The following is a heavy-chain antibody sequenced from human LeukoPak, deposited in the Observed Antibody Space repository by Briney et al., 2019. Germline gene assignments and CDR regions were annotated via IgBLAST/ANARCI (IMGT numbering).Heavy chain of an antibody. D-gene: IGHD5-18*01. V-gene: IGHV3-20*04. Sequence: TGGSLRLSCAASGFTFSSYEMNWVRQAPGKGLEWVCGISRNGGSTGYAASVKGRFTISKNNAENSLFLQMNSLRAEDTALYYCARGIAAMVSWGQGTLVTVSS. CDR2: ISRNGGST. CDR1: GFTFSSYE. CDR3: ARGIAAMVS. J-gene: IGHJ5*02.